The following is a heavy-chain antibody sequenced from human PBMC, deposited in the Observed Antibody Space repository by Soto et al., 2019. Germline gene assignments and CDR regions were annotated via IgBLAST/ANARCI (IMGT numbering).Heavy chain of an antibody. CDR1: GGSISSSRSY. D-gene: IGHD6-13*01. J-gene: IGHJ5*02. CDR2: IFYAGNT. CDR3: ARQAAAPGIDLWFDP. V-gene: IGHV4-39*01. Sequence: SETLSLTCNVSGGSISSSRSYWSWFRQPPGKELEGIANIFYAGNTYYNPSLKSRVTVSVDTSKNQFSLKLDSVTAADTAVYYCARQAAAPGIDLWFDPWGQGTLVTVSS.